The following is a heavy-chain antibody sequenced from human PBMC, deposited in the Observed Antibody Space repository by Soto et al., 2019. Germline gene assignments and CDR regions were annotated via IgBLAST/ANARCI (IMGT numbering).Heavy chain of an antibody. D-gene: IGHD1-26*01. V-gene: IGHV3-48*03. J-gene: IGHJ4*02. CDR1: GFTFSSYE. Sequence: GSLILSCAASGFTFSSYEMNLVRQAPGKGLEWVSYISSSGSTIYYADSVKGRFTISRDNAKNSLYLQMNSLRAEDTAVYYCARSRQGSSPFDYWGQGTLVTVSS. CDR2: ISSSGSTI. CDR3: ARSRQGSSPFDY.